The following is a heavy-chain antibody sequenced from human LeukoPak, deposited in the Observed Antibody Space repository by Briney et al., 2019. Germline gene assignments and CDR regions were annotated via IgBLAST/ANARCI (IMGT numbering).Heavy chain of an antibody. D-gene: IGHD6-19*01. CDR1: GGSFSGYY. J-gene: IGHJ4*02. V-gene: IGHV4-34*01. CDR3: ARYGGWSAVRRRPGFDY. Sequence: PSETLSLTCAVYGGSFSGYYWSWIRQPPGKGLEWIGEINHSGSTNYNPSLKSRVTISVDTSKNQFSLKLSSVTAADTAVYYCARYGGWSAVRRRPGFDYWGQGTLVTVSS. CDR2: INHSGST.